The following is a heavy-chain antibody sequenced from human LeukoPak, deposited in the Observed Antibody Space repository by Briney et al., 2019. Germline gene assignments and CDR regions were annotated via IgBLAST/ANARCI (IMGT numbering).Heavy chain of an antibody. CDR3: ARGDDAFDI. CDR1: GYTFTGFY. Sequence: SVKVSCKASGYTFTGFYMHWVRQAPGQGFEWMGGIIPIFGTANYAQKFQGRVTITADESTSTAYMELSSLRSEDTAVYYCARGDDAFDIWGQGTMVTVSS. CDR2: IIPIFGTA. J-gene: IGHJ3*02. V-gene: IGHV1-69*13.